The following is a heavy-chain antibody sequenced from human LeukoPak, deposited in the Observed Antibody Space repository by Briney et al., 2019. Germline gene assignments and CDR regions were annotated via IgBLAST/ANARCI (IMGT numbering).Heavy chain of an antibody. CDR2: IQQDGSVQ. Sequence: GGSLRLSCAASGFTFDDYGMSWVRQAPGKGLEWVANIQQDGSVQYYVDSVKGRFTISRDNAKNSLYLEMNSLRVEDTAVYYCARDLGHTGYDLYDYWGQGTLVTVSS. J-gene: IGHJ4*02. CDR1: GFTFDDYG. V-gene: IGHV3-7*01. D-gene: IGHD5-12*01. CDR3: ARDLGHTGYDLYDY.